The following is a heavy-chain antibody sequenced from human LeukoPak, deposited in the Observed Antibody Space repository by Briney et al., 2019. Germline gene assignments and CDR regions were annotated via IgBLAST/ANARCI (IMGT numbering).Heavy chain of an antibody. CDR1: GFSFSSYS. J-gene: IGHJ5*02. Sequence: GGSLRLSCAASGFSFSSYSMNWVRQAPGKGLEWVSIISGSGGGTSYADSVKGRFTISRDNSKNTLYLQMNSLRAEDTALYYCAKPYSGTILTGWFDPWGQGTLVTVSS. CDR3: AKPYSGTILTGWFDP. V-gene: IGHV3-23*01. D-gene: IGHD3-9*01. CDR2: ISGSGGGT.